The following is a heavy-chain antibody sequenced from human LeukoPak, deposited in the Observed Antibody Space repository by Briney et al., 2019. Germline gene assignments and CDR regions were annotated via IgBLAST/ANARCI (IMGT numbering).Heavy chain of an antibody. Sequence: GGSLRLSCAASGFTFSSYSMNWVRQAPGKGLEWVSYISSSSSTIYYADPVKGRFTISRDNAKNSLYLQMNSLRAEDTAVYYCAREEGLAVAPQYGMDVWGQGTTVTVSS. D-gene: IGHD6-19*01. CDR1: GFTFSSYS. V-gene: IGHV3-48*01. CDR3: AREEGLAVAPQYGMDV. CDR2: ISSSSSTI. J-gene: IGHJ6*02.